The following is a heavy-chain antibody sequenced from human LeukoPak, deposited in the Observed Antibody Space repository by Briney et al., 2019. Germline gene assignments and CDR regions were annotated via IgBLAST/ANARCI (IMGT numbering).Heavy chain of an antibody. CDR1: GGSISSSSYY. Sequence: SETLSLTCTVSGGSISSSSYYWGWIRQPPGKGLEWVGSIYYSGSTYYNPSLKSRVTISVDTSKNQFSLKLSSVTAADTAVYYCARGYCSGGSCYSYYYYNYMDVWGKGTTVTVSS. CDR3: ARGYCSGGSCYSYYYYNYMDV. CDR2: IYYSGST. D-gene: IGHD2-15*01. V-gene: IGHV4-39*07. J-gene: IGHJ6*03.